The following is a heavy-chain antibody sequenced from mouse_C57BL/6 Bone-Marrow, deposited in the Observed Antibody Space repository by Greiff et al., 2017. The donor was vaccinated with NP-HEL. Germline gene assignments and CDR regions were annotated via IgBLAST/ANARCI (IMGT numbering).Heavy chain of an antibody. CDR2: INPNNGGT. V-gene: IGHV1-18*01. D-gene: IGHD1-1*01. Sequence: EVQLQQSGPELVKPGASVKIPCKASGYTFTDYNMDWVKQSHGKSLEWIGDINPNNGGTIYNQKFKGKATLTVDKSSSTAYMELRSLTSEDTAVYYCAREGIYYYGSSYGYYAMDYWGQGTSVTVSS. CDR1: GYTFTDYN. J-gene: IGHJ4*01. CDR3: AREGIYYYGSSYGYYAMDY.